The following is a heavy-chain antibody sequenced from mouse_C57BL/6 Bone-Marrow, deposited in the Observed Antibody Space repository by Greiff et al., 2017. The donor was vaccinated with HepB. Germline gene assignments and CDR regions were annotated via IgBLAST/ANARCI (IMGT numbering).Heavy chain of an antibody. D-gene: IGHD6-2*01. CDR2: INPGSGGT. CDR3: ARESLLWYFDV. CDR1: GYAFTNYL. Sequence: QVQLQQSGAELVRPGPSVKVSCKASGYAFTNYLIEWVKQRPGQGLEWIGVINPGSGGTNYNEKFKGKATLTADKSSSTAYMQLSSLTSEDSAVYCCARESLLWYFDVWGTGTTVTVSS. V-gene: IGHV1-54*01. J-gene: IGHJ1*03.